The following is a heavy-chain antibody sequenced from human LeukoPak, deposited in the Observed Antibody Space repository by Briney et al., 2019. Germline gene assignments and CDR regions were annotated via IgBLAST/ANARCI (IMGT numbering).Heavy chain of an antibody. V-gene: IGHV3-53*01. CDR2: IYSGGST. D-gene: IGHD6-13*01. CDR3: ARDRIIAAAGIASDY. J-gene: IGHJ4*02. CDR1: GFTVSTNY. Sequence: GGSLRLSGAPSGFTVSTNYMSWVGQAPGKGLGWVSVIYSGGSTYSADSVKGRFTISRDNSKNTLYLQMNSLRAEDTAVYYCARDRIIAAAGIASDYWGQGTLVTVSS.